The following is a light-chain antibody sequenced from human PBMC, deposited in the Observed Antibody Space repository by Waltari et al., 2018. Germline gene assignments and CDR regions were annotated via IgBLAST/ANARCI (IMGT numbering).Light chain of an antibody. J-gene: IGLJ1*01. CDR2: EVN. V-gene: IGLV2-8*01. Sequence: SALTRAPSASGSPGQSVTISCTGTSSDVGPYTYVSWYRQHPGKGPEVIIYEVNKRPSGVPDRFSGSKSGNTASLTVSGLQAEDEADYYCSSYAGSNNFVFGTGTTVTVL. CDR1: SSDVGPYTY. CDR3: SSYAGSNNFV.